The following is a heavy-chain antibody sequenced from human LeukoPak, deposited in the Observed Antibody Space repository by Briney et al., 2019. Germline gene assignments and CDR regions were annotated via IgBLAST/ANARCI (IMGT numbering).Heavy chain of an antibody. V-gene: IGHV4-59*01. J-gene: IGHJ3*02. CDR1: GGSISSYY. CDR3: ARAGGVYSDAFDI. Sequence: SETLSLTCTVSGGSISSYYWSWLRQPPGKGLEWIGYIYYSGSTNYNPSLKSRVTISVDTSKNQFYLKLSSVTAADTAVYYCARAGGVYSDAFDIWGQGTMVTVSS. D-gene: IGHD3-3*01. CDR2: IYYSGST.